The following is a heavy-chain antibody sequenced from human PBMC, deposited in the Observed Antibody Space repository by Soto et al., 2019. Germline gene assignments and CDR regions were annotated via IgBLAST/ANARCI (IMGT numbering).Heavy chain of an antibody. V-gene: IGHV1-3*05. D-gene: IGHD6-13*01. CDR3: ARAPGGPGIAEY. CDR1: GYTFTSYA. J-gene: IGHJ4*02. Sequence: QVQLVQSGAEEKKPGVSVKVSCKASGYTFTSYAMHWVRQAPGQRLEWMGWINAGNGNTKYSQKFQGRVTITRDTSASTAYMELSSLRSEDTAVYYCARAPGGPGIAEYWGQGTLVTVSS. CDR2: INAGNGNT.